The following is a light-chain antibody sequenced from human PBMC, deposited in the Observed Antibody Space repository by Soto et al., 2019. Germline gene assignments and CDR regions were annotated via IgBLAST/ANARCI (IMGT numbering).Light chain of an antibody. Sequence: QSVLTQPPSASGSPGQSVTISCTGTSSDVGGYNYVSWYQQHPGKAPKLMIYEVSKRPSGVPDRFSGSKSGNTASLTVSGLKAEDEADYYCSSYAGSNNVVFGGGTKRTVL. J-gene: IGLJ2*01. CDR1: SSDVGGYNY. CDR3: SSYAGSNNVV. V-gene: IGLV2-8*01. CDR2: EVS.